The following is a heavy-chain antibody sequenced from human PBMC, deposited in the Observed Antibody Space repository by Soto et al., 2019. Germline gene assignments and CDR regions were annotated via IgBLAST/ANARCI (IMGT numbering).Heavy chain of an antibody. D-gene: IGHD3-3*01. CDR2: ISWDGYSL. J-gene: IGHJ4*02. CDR1: GFTFDDYV. Sequence: EVQLLESGGGLVQPGRSLRLSCVGSGFTFDDYVMHWVRQAPGKGLEWVAHISWDGYSLGYVGSVRGRFTISRDNAKNSVFLQMNSLRPEDTAIYYCAKTITTSGVSSRGRGALLDSWGQGTLVTVSS. CDR3: AKTITTSGVSSRGRGALLDS. V-gene: IGHV3-9*01.